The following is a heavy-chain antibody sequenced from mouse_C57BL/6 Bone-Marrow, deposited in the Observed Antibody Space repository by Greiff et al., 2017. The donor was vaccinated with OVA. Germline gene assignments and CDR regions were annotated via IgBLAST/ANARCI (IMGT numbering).Heavy chain of an antibody. J-gene: IGHJ2*01. V-gene: IGHV1-15*01. D-gene: IGHD1-1*01. Sequence: QVHVKQSGAELVRPGASVTLSCKASGYTFTDYEMHWVKQTPVHGLEWIGAIDPETGGTAYNQKFKGKAILTADKSSSTAYMELRSLTSEDSAVYYCTRRDTTVVAKDYFDYWGQGTTLTVSS. CDR2: IDPETGGT. CDR3: TRRDTTVVAKDYFDY. CDR1: GYTFTDYE.